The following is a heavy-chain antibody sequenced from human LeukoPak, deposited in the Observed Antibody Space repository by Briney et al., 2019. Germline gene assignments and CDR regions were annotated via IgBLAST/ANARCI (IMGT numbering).Heavy chain of an antibody. CDR2: IYYSGST. V-gene: IGHV4-59*08. J-gene: IGHJ5*02. CDR3: ARRSSAVYSSWYTDNWFDP. Sequence: SETLSLTCTVSGGSISSYYWSWLRQPPGKGLEWIGYIYYSGSTNYNPSPKSRVTISVDTSKNQFSLKLSSVTAADTAVYYCARRSSAVYSSWYTDNWFDPWGQGTLVTVSS. D-gene: IGHD6-13*01. CDR1: GGSISSYY.